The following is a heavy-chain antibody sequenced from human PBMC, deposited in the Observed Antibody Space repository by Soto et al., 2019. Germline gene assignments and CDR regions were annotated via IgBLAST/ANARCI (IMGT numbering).Heavy chain of an antibody. V-gene: IGHV4-61*01. CDR3: AAGWSPRPLDY. CDR1: GGSVSSGSYY. D-gene: IGHD6-19*01. Sequence: QVQLQESGPGLVKPSETLSLTCTVSGGSVSSGSYYWSWIRQPPGKGLEWIGYMYYSGGTNQNPSLKSRVTISVDTSKNQFSLKLISMSAAATAVYYCAAGWSPRPLDYWGQGTLVTVSS. J-gene: IGHJ4*02. CDR2: MYYSGGT.